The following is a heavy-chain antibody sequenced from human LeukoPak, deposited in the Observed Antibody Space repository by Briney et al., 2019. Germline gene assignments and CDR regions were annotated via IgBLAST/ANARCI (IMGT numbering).Heavy chain of an antibody. J-gene: IGHJ3*02. D-gene: IGHD6-19*01. V-gene: IGHV4-39*01. CDR1: GGSIRSSNDY. Sequence: PSETLSLTCSDAGGSIRSSNDYWGWIRQPPGKGLEWNGSIYYSGGTYYNPSPKSRVTISEDTSKMQFSLQLSSVTAADTAMYYCAGSYIAVAGMDAFDIWGQGTMVTVSS. CDR2: IYYSGGT. CDR3: AGSYIAVAGMDAFDI.